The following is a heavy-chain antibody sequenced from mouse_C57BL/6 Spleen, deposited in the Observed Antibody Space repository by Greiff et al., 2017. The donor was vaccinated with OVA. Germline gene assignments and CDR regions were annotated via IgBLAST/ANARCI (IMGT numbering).Heavy chain of an antibody. V-gene: IGHV1-81*01. Sequence: QVQLQQSGAELARPGASVKLSCKASGYTFTSYGISWVKQRTGQGLEWIGEIYPRSGTPYYTEKFKGKATLTADKSSSTAYMELRSLTSEDSAVYFCARDPGGFAYWGQGTLVTVSA. J-gene: IGHJ3*01. CDR2: IYPRSGTP. CDR1: GYTFTSYG. CDR3: ARDPGGFAY.